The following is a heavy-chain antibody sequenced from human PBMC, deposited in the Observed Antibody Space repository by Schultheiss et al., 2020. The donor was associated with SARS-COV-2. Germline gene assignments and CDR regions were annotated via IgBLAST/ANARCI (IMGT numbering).Heavy chain of an antibody. CDR1: GFIFRNYW. CDR2: IKGKSDGGRG. CDR3: TTDLWGGADS. V-gene: IGHV3-15*07. J-gene: IGHJ4*02. Sequence: GGSLRLSCAASGFIFRNYWMNWVRQPPGKGLEWVGRIKGKSDGGRGDYAARVDGRFNISRDDSKDTMYLQMNDLKTEDTGVYYCTTDLWGGADSWGQGTLVTVSS. D-gene: IGHD7-27*01.